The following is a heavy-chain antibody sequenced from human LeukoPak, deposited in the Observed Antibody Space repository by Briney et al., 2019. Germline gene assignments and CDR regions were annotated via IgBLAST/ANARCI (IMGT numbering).Heavy chain of an antibody. CDR1: GGSISSYY. J-gene: IGHJ4*02. V-gene: IGHV4-4*07. D-gene: IGHD4-11*01. CDR3: AREGASTTVRSLDS. CDR2: IYSSGRT. Sequence: SETLSLTCTVSGGSISSYYWSWIRQPAGKGLEWIGRIYSSGRTNYNPSLKSRVTMSVDTSKNQFSLKLTSVTAADTAVYYCAREGASTTVRSLDSWGQGTLVTVSS.